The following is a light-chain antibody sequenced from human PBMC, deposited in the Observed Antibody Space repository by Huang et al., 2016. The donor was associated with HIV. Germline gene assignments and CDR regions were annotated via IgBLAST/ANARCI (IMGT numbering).Light chain of an antibody. CDR3: QQHSYWPIT. CDR2: DPS. CDR1: QSVSTF. Sequence: DIVLTQSPATLSLSPGERATVSCRASQSVSTFLAWYQHKPGQAPRLLIVDPSNRADGVPAGFSGTGSGTDFTLTISSLEPSDVAVYYCQQHSYWPITFGRGTRLEI. J-gene: IGKJ5*01. V-gene: IGKV3-11*01.